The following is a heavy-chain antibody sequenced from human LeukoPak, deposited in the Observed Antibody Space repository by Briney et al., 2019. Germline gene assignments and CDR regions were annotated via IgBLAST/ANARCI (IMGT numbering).Heavy chain of an antibody. V-gene: IGHV3-48*02. J-gene: IGHJ4*02. CDR2: ISSSSSTI. CDR3: ARAPTYYYDSSGYYGW. Sequence: PGGSPRLSCAASGFTFSSYSMNWVRQAPGKGLEWVSYISSSSSTIYYADSVKGRFTISRDNAKNSLYLQMNSLRDEDTAVYYCARAPTYYYDSSGYYGWWGQGTLVTVSS. CDR1: GFTFSSYS. D-gene: IGHD3-22*01.